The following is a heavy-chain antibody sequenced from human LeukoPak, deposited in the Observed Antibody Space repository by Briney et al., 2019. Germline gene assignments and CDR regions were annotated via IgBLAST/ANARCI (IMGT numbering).Heavy chain of an antibody. Sequence: GGSLRLPCAASGFTFSSYSMNWVRQAPGKGLEWVSSISSSSSYIYYADSVKGRFTISRDNAKNSLYLQMNSLRAEDTAVYYCARGRHLSGSGYPFDYWGQGTLVTVSS. D-gene: IGHD3-22*01. CDR2: ISSSSSYI. CDR3: ARGRHLSGSGYPFDY. J-gene: IGHJ4*02. V-gene: IGHV3-21*01. CDR1: GFTFSSYS.